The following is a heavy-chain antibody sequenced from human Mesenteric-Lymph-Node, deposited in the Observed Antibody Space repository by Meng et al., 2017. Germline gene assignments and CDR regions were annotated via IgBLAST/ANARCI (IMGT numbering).Heavy chain of an antibody. CDR2: VRYSGTA. Sequence: QGPGPGTVSPPGPLPLTWTVSGGSLDNSDYFWDWIRQPPGKGLEWIGSVRYSGTAYYNPSLTSRVTISVDTSKNQFSLRLSSVTAADTAVYYCARQSGYFDYWGQGTLVTVSS. V-gene: IGHV4-39*01. D-gene: IGHD3-10*01. CDR3: ARQSGYFDY. CDR1: GGSLDNSDYF. J-gene: IGHJ4*02.